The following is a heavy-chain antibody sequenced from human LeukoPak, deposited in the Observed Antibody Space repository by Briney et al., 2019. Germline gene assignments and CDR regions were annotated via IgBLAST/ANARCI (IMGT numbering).Heavy chain of an antibody. CDR3: ARVHCSGGSCYGEVFDY. V-gene: IGHV1-46*01. Sequence: ASVKVSCKASGFIFTNYYLHWVRQAPGQGLEWVGIINPGDASTSYAQKFQGRVTMTRDTSTSTVNMDLSSLRSEDTAMYYCARVHCSGGSCYGEVFDYWGQGTLVTVSS. CDR1: GFIFTNYY. D-gene: IGHD2-15*01. CDR2: INPGDAST. J-gene: IGHJ4*02.